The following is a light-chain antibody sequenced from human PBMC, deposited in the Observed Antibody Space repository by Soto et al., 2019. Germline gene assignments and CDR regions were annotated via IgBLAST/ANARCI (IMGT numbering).Light chain of an antibody. CDR2: DAS. Sequence: EIVLTQSPATLSLSPGERATLSCRASQSVSSYLAWYQQKPGQAPRLLIYDASNRATGIPARFSGSGSGTDFTLTISSLEPKDFAVYYCQQHSNWPPLTFGGGTKVEIK. V-gene: IGKV3-11*01. J-gene: IGKJ4*01. CDR1: QSVSSY. CDR3: QQHSNWPPLT.